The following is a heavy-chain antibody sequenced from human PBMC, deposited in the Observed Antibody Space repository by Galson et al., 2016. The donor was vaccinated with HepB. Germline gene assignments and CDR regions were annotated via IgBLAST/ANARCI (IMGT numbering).Heavy chain of an antibody. V-gene: IGHV3-33*01. D-gene: IGHD6-6*01. CDR3: ARDSSLSARIYYYFYGLDV. CDR2: IWFDGSNK. Sequence: SLRLSCAASGFTFSSYGIHWVCQAPGKGLEWVAIIWFDGSNKYYVDSVKGRFTISRDNSKNTVDLQMNSLRAEDTAVYYCARDSSLSARIYYYFYGLDVWGQGTTVTVSS. CDR1: GFTFSSYG. J-gene: IGHJ6*02.